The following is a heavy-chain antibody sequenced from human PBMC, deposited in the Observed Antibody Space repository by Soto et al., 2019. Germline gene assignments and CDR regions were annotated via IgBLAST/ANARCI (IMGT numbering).Heavy chain of an antibody. D-gene: IGHD2-2*02. CDR1: GYSFTSYW. CDR2: IDPSDSYT. Sequence: GESLKISCKGSGYSFTSYWISWVRQMPGKGLEWMGRIDPSDSYTNYSPSFQGHVTISADKSISTAYLQWSSLKASDTAMYYCARRGYCSSTSCYTYYYYYGMDVWGQGTTVTVSS. CDR3: ARRGYCSSTSCYTYYYYYGMDV. J-gene: IGHJ6*02. V-gene: IGHV5-10-1*01.